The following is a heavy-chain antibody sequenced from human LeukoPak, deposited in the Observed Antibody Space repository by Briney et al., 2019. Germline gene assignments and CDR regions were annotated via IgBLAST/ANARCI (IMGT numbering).Heavy chain of an antibody. CDR2: IYYDGRT. Sequence: PSETLSLTCTVSGGSISSSSYYWGWIRQPPGKGLEWIGSIYYDGRTYYNPSLKSRVTISRDTSKNQFSLKLTSVTAADTAVYYCARGGRDGYNWYYWGQGTLVTVSS. J-gene: IGHJ4*02. V-gene: IGHV4-39*07. D-gene: IGHD5-24*01. CDR1: GGSISSSSYY. CDR3: ARGGRDGYNWYY.